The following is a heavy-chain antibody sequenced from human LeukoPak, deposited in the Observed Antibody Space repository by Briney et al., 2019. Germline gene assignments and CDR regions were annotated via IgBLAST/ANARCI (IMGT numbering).Heavy chain of an antibody. V-gene: IGHV3-23*01. J-gene: IGHJ4*02. Sequence: GGSLRLSCAASGFTFSSYAMSWVCQAPGKGLEWVSAISGSGGSTYYADSVKGRFTISRDNSNNTLYLQLSSLRAEDTAVYYCARDRYSSGWYGDFDCWGQGTLVTVSS. CDR1: GFTFSSYA. CDR3: ARDRYSSGWYGDFDC. D-gene: IGHD6-19*01. CDR2: ISGSGGST.